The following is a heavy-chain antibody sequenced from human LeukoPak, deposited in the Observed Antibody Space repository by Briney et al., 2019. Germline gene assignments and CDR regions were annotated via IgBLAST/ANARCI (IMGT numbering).Heavy chain of an antibody. J-gene: IGHJ5*02. CDR3: ARDGLYGDYANWFDP. D-gene: IGHD4-17*01. V-gene: IGHV4-59*01. CDR1: GGSISSYY. CDR2: IYYSGST. Sequence: PSETLSLTCTVSGGSISSYYWSWIRQPPGKGLEWIGYIYYSGSTNYNPSLKSRVTISVDTSKNQFSLKLSSVTAADTAVYYCARDGLYGDYANWFDPWGQGTLVTVSS.